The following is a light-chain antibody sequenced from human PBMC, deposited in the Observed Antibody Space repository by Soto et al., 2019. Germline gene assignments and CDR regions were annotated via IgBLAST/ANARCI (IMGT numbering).Light chain of an antibody. CDR2: GAA. J-gene: IGKJ1*01. V-gene: IGKV3-20*01. CDR1: KSVSSSY. Sequence: EIVLTQSPGTLSLSPGERATLSCRSRKSVSSSYLAWYQQKPGQAPRLLIHGAASRPTDIPDRFTGSGSGTHFTRQIRRLDPDDFAVYYCQQYAISPHTFGQGKKVEIQ. CDR3: QQYAISPHT.